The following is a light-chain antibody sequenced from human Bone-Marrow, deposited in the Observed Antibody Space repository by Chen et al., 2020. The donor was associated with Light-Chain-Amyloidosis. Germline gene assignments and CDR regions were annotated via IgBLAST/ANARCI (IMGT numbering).Light chain of an antibody. V-gene: IGKV3-11*01. Sequence: EIVLTQSPATLSLSPGERATLSCRASQSVSSYLAWFQQKPGQAPRLLIYDASNRATGIPGRFSGSGSGTDFTLTISSLEPEDFAVYYCQQRSNWRVTVGGGTKVEIK. J-gene: IGKJ4*01. CDR3: QQRSNWRVT. CDR1: QSVSSY. CDR2: DAS.